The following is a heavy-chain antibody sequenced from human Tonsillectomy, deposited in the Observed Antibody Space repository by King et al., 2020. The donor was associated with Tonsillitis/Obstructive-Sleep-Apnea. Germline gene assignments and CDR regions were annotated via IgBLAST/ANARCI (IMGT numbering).Heavy chain of an antibody. Sequence: QLQESGPGLVKPSQTLSLTCTVSGGSISSGDHYWTWIRQHPGKGLEWIGYIYYSGSTYYNPSLKSLLTMSIDMSKNQFSLKLKSVTAADTAVYYCARMDGRSRYFDLWGRGTLVTVSS. D-gene: IGHD3/OR15-3a*01. CDR3: ARMDGRSRYFDL. V-gene: IGHV4-31*01. CDR2: IYYSGST. J-gene: IGHJ2*01. CDR1: GGSISSGDHY.